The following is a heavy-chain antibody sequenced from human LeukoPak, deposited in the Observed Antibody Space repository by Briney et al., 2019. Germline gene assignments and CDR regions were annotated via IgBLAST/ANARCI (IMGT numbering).Heavy chain of an antibody. D-gene: IGHD6-19*01. V-gene: IGHV4-4*02. CDR2: FHQSVST. Sequence: PSETLSLTCAVSGDSISSDKWWSWVRQPPGKGLEYIGEFHQSVSTNYNPSPKSRLTISVDKSKNQFSLKLSSVTAADTAVYYCACHSGWSGPSEWGQGTLVTVSS. J-gene: IGHJ4*02. CDR1: GDSISSDKW. CDR3: ACHSGWSGPSE.